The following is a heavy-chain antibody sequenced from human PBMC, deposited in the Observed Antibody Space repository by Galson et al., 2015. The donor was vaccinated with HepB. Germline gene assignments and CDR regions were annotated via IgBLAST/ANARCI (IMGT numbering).Heavy chain of an antibody. CDR1: GYTFSSYS. D-gene: IGHD2-15*01. CDR3: ARGALVVVVDATQNSWFDP. CDR2: INAYNRNT. J-gene: IGHJ5*02. V-gene: IGHV1-18*01. Sequence: QSGAEVKKPGASVKVSCKASGYTFSSYSITWVRQAPGQGLEWMGWINAYNRNTEYARQLQGRVTMTTDTSTSTAYMELKSLRSDDTAVYYCARGALVVVVDATQNSWFDPWGQGTLVTVSS.